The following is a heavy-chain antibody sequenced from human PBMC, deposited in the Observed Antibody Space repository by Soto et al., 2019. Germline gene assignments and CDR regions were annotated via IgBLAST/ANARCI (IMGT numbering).Heavy chain of an antibody. CDR3: ARDGEGGQNIVATIAEY. D-gene: IGHD5-12*01. CDR1: GYTFTSYA. CDR2: INAGNGNT. V-gene: IGHV1-3*01. Sequence: ASVKVSCKASGYTFTSYAMHWVRQAPGQRLEWMGWINAGNGNTKYSQKFQGRVTITRDTSASTAYMELSSLRSEDTAVYYCARDGEGGQNIVATIAEYWGQGTLVTVSS. J-gene: IGHJ4*02.